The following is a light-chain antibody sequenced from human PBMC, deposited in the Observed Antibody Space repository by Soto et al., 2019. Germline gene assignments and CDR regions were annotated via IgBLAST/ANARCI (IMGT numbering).Light chain of an antibody. CDR2: GAS. Sequence: EIVMTQSPATLSVSPGERATLSCRASQSVSSNLAWYQQKPGQAPRLLIYGASTRATGIPARFSGRGSGTEFTLTISSLQSEDFAVYYCQQYNNWLPLTFGGGTKVEIK. CDR3: QQYNNWLPLT. V-gene: IGKV3-15*01. J-gene: IGKJ4*01. CDR1: QSVSSN.